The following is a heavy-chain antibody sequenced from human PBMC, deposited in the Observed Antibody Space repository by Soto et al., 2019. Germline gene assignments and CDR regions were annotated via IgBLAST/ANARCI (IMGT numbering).Heavy chain of an antibody. D-gene: IGHD3-10*01. Sequence: EVQLVESGGALVQPGGSLRLSCAASGFTFSGDWMHWIRQPPGKGLVWVSCIGHDGSRTRYADSMKGRFTISRDNAKNDLYLQMTRLRAEDTAVYYCVRENRVSNMGRRAWGRGTLVIVSS. J-gene: IGHJ4*02. CDR1: GFTFSGDW. CDR2: IGHDGSRT. CDR3: VRENRVSNMGRRA. V-gene: IGHV3-74*01.